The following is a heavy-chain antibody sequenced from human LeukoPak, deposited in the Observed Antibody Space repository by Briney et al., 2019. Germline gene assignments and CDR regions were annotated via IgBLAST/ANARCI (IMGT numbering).Heavy chain of an antibody. V-gene: IGHV3-7*03. CDR3: AREGTPYYYYYMDV. J-gene: IGHJ6*03. CDR2: IKQDGSEK. Sequence: GGSLRLSCAASGFTFSRYWMSWVRQAPGKGLEWVANIKQDGSEKYYVDSVKGRFTISRDNAKNSLYLQMNSLRAEDTALYYCAREGTPYYYYYMDVWGKGTTVTVSS. D-gene: IGHD1-1*01. CDR1: GFTFSRYW.